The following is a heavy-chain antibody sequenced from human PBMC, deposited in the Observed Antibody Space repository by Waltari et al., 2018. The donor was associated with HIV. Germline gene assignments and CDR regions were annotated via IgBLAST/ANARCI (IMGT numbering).Heavy chain of an antibody. V-gene: IGHV4-39*07. Sequence: QLQLQESGPGLVQPSETLSLTCTVSGGSIRSSSYGWAWIGQTPGKGLEWIGSIDYSGSTYYNPSLRSRVTISVDTSKNQFSLKLSSVTTTDTAVYYCAREESAYWGQRTRVTVSS. CDR2: IDYSGST. CDR3: AREESAY. J-gene: IGHJ4*02. CDR1: GGSIRSSSYG.